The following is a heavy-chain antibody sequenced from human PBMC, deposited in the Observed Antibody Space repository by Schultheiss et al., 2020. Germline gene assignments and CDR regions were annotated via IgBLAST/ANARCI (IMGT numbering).Heavy chain of an antibody. CDR3: ARTLYYYDSSGYYWYFDL. J-gene: IGHJ2*01. CDR1: GGSISSYYW. Sequence: ETLSLTCTVSGGSISSYYWSWIRQPPGKALEWLAHIFSNDEKSYSTSLKTRLTISKDTSKNQVVLTMTNMDPVDTATYYCARTLYYYDSSGYYWYFDLWGRGTLVTVSS. D-gene: IGHD3-22*01. V-gene: IGHV2-26*01. CDR2: IFSNDEK.